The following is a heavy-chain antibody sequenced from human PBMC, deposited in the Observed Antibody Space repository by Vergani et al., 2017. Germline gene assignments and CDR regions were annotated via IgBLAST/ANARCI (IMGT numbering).Heavy chain of an antibody. V-gene: IGHV5-51*03. J-gene: IGHJ4*02. CDR3: ARSPPIAALSYFDY. CDR2: IYPGDSDT. D-gene: IGHD6-6*01. Sequence: EVQLVQSGAEVKKPGESLKISCQGSGFSFTSYWIGWVRQMPGKGLEWMGVIYPGDSDTRYSPSFQGQVTISADKSISTAYLQLSSLKASDTAMYYCARSPPIAALSYFDYWGQGTLVTVSS. CDR1: GFSFTSYW.